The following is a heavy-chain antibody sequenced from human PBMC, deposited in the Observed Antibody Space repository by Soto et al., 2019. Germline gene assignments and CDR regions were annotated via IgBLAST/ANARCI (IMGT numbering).Heavy chain of an antibody. CDR3: ASAGIAARQRGSSGMDV. D-gene: IGHD6-6*01. V-gene: IGHV1-2*02. Sequence: ASVKVSCKGAGYTFSNYYMHWVRQAPGQGLEWMGIINPSGGTNYAQKFQGRVTMTRDTSISTAYMELSRLRSDDTAVYYCASAGIAARQRGSSGMDVWGQGTTVTVSS. CDR1: GYTFSNYY. CDR2: INPSGGT. J-gene: IGHJ6*02.